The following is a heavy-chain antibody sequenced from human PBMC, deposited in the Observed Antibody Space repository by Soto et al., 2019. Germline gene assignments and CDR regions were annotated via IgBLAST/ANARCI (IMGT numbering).Heavy chain of an antibody. CDR1: GFTFSGYS. Sequence: PGESLKISCAASGFTFSGYSVNWVRQAPGKGLEWVSYISSGSKTIYYAESVKGRFTVSRDNARNSQYLQMNSLRDEDTAVYYCAREDISGVRSFDYWGQGTLVTVSS. J-gene: IGHJ4*02. D-gene: IGHD3-10*01. V-gene: IGHV3-48*02. CDR2: ISSGSKTI. CDR3: AREDISGVRSFDY.